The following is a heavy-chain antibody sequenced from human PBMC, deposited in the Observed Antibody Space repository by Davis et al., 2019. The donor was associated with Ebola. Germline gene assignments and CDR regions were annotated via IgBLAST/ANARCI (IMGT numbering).Heavy chain of an antibody. CDR2: IYPGDSDT. J-gene: IGHJ5*02. Sequence: GESLKIPCNCPGYSLTSYWIAWVRQVPGKGLEWVGIIYPGDSDTRYSPSFQGKLTISADKSNSTAYLQWSSLKAADTAMFYCARLGYCSGGSCTNWFDHWGQGTLVSVSS. CDR3: ARLGYCSGGSCTNWFDH. D-gene: IGHD2-15*01. V-gene: IGHV5-51*01. CDR1: GYSLTSYW.